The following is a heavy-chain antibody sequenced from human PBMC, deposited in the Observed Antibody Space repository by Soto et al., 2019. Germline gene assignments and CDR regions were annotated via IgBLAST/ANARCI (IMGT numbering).Heavy chain of an antibody. CDR2: VSWDGVST. CDR1: GFTFDDYT. V-gene: IGHV3-43*01. CDR3: TKASEVNPTYGMDV. D-gene: IGHD3-22*01. J-gene: IGHJ6*02. Sequence: EVQLVESGGVVVQPGESLRLSCEASGFTFDDYTMHWVRQAPGKGLEWVSLVSWDGVSTYYADSVKGRFTISRDNSKNCLDLLMNSVKTEDTALYYCTKASEVNPTYGMDVWGLGTTVTVSS.